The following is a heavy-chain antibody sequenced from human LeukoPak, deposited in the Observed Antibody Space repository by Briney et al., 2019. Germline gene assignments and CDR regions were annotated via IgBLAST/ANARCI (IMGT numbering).Heavy chain of an antibody. CDR1: GFTFSSYA. CDR3: AKDRRGCTSTSCYYRFDY. CDR2: ISGSGGST. D-gene: IGHD2-2*01. J-gene: IGHJ4*02. Sequence: GGSLRLSCAASGFTFSSYAVSWVRQAPGKGVEWVSGISGSGGSTHYADSVTGRFTISRDNSKNPLYLQMNSLRAEDTAVYYCAKDRRGCTSTSCYYRFDYGGQGTLVTVSS. V-gene: IGHV3-23*01.